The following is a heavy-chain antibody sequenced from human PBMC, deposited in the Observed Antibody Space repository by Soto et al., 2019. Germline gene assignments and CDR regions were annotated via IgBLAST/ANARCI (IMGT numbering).Heavy chain of an antibody. J-gene: IGHJ3*02. CDR2: IYPGDSDT. CDR1: GYSFTDFW. CDR3: ARLGARPDYYDSSGYYYGAFDI. Sequence: GESLKISCKAAGYSFTDFWIGWVRQMPGKGLEWMGIIYPGDSDTRYSPSFQGQVTISADKSISTAYLQWSSLKASDTAMYYCARLGARPDYYDSSGYYYGAFDIWGQGTMVTVSS. D-gene: IGHD3-22*01. V-gene: IGHV5-51*01.